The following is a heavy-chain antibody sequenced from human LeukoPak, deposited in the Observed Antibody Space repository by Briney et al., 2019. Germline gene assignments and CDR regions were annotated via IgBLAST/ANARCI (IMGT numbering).Heavy chain of an antibody. Sequence: TGGSLRLSCAASGFTFSTDAIHWVRQAPGKGLGWLAVISYDGSNKHYADSVKGRFTISRDNSKNTLYLQMNSLRAEDTAVYYCARVEGYYDILTGYQLGGFDIWGQGTKVTVSS. V-gene: IGHV3-30*04. CDR2: ISYDGSNK. J-gene: IGHJ3*02. D-gene: IGHD3-9*01. CDR1: GFTFSTDA. CDR3: ARVEGYYDILTGYQLGGFDI.